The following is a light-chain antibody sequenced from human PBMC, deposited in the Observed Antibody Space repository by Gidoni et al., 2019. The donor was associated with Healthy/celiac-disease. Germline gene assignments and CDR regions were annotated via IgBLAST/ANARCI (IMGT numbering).Light chain of an antibody. J-gene: IGKJ2*01. CDR1: QSVSSH. Sequence: EIVMTQSPATLSVSPGERATLSCSASQSVSSHLDWYQQKPGQAPRPLIYGASTRATGIPARFSGSGSGTEFTLTISSLQSEDFAVYYCQQYNNWPMYTFGQGTKLEIK. V-gene: IGKV3-15*01. CDR2: GAS. CDR3: QQYNNWPMYT.